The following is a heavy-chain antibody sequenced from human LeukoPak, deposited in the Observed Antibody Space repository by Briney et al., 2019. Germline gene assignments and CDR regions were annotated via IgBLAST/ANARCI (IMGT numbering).Heavy chain of an antibody. J-gene: IGHJ4*02. D-gene: IGHD3-22*01. CDR1: GGSSSRYY. CDR3: ASRAYYDSSGLDY. Sequence: SETLSLTCTVSGGSSSRYYWTWIRQPPGKGLEWIGHVSNSGSTKYNPSLKSRVTISIDTSKKHFSLKLSSVTAADTAVYYCASRAYYDSSGLDYWGQGILVTVSS. CDR2: VSNSGST. V-gene: IGHV4-59*08.